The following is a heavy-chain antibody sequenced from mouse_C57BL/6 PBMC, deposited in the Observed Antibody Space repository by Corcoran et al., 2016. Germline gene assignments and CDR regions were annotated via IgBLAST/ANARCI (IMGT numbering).Heavy chain of an antibody. Sequence: QIQLVQSGPELKKPGETVKISCKASGYTLTTYGMSWVKQAPGKGLKWMGWINTYSGVPTYADDFKGRFAFSLETSASTAYLQINNLKNEDTATYFCASTIVTFDYWGQGTTLTVSS. CDR1: GYTLTTYG. J-gene: IGHJ2*01. CDR2: INTYSGVP. V-gene: IGHV9-3*01. CDR3: ASTIVTFDY. D-gene: IGHD2-5*01.